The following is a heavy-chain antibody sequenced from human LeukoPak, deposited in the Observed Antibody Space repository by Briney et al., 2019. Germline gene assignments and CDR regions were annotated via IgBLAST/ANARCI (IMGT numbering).Heavy chain of an antibody. CDR2: IYTSGST. Sequence: PSETLSLTCTVSGGSTSSGSYYWSWIRQPAGKGLEWIGRIYTSGSTNYNPSLKSRVTISVDTSKNQFSLKLSSVTAADTAVYYCARDHRITMIVGDWGQGTLVTVSS. J-gene: IGHJ4*02. CDR3: ARDHRITMIVGD. CDR1: GGSTSSGSYY. V-gene: IGHV4-61*02. D-gene: IGHD3-22*01.